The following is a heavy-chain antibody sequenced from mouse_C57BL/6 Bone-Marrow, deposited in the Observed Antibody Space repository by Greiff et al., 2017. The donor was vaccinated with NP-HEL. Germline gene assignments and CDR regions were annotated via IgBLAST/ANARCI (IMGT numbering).Heavy chain of an antibody. CDR2: IHPNSGST. J-gene: IGHJ1*03. CDR1: GYTFTSYW. CDR3: ARWGTGTRYFDV. V-gene: IGHV1-64*01. Sequence: QVQLQQPGAELVKPGASVKLSCKASGYTFTSYWMHWVKQRPGQGLEWIGMIHPNSGSTNYNEKFKSKATLTVDKSSSTAYMQLSSLTSEDSAVYDGARWGTGTRYFDVWGTGTTVTVSS. D-gene: IGHD4-1*01.